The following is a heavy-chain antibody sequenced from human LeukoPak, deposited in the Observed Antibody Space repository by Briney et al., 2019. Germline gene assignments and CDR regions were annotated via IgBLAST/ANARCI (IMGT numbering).Heavy chain of an antibody. J-gene: IGHJ4*02. Sequence: PGGSLRLSCAASGFTFSSNAMNWVRQAPGKGLEWVSSISMSSTYIYYADSVKGRFTISRDNAKNSLYLQMDSLRAEDTAVYYCARDGSGGYDGTTDYWGQGTLVTVSS. CDR3: ARDGSGGYDGTTDY. CDR2: ISMSSTYI. CDR1: GFTFSSNA. V-gene: IGHV3-21*01. D-gene: IGHD3-10*01.